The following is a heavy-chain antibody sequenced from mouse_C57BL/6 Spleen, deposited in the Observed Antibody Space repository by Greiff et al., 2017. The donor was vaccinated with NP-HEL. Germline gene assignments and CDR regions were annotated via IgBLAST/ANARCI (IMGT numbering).Heavy chain of an antibody. J-gene: IGHJ1*03. CDR3: ARISDYYGSSYDWYFDV. D-gene: IGHD1-1*01. CDR1: GYTFTDYN. V-gene: IGHV1-18*01. CDR2: INPNNGGT. Sequence: EVQLQQSGPELVKPGASVKIPCKASGYTFTDYNMDWVKQSHGKSLEWIGDINPNNGGTIYNQKFKGKATLTVDKSSSTAYMELRSLTSEDTAVYYCARISDYYGSSYDWYFDVWGTGTTVTVSS.